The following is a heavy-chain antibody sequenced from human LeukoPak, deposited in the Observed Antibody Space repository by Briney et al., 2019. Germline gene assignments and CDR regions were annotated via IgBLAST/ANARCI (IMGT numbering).Heavy chain of an antibody. V-gene: IGHV1-18*01. D-gene: IGHD6-19*01. Sequence: ASVKVSCKASGYTFTSYGISWVRQAPGQGLEWMGWISAYNGNTNYAQKLQGRVTMTTDTSTSTAYMELRSLRPDDTAVYYCARDPVGEQWLVDWSPYYYGMDVWGQGTTVTVSS. CDR1: GYTFTSYG. CDR3: ARDPVGEQWLVDWSPYYYGMDV. J-gene: IGHJ6*02. CDR2: ISAYNGNT.